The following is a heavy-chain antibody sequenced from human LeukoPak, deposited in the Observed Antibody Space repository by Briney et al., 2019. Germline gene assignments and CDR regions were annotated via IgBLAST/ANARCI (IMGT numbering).Heavy chain of an antibody. CDR2: ISSSSTYI. CDR3: ARGGCSSTSCSFDY. V-gene: IGHV3-21*01. Sequence: GGSLRLSCAASGFTFSSSSMNWVRQAPGKGLEWVSSISSSSTYIYYADSVKGRFTISRDNAKNSLYLQTNSLRAEDTAVYYCARGGCSSTSCSFDYWGQGTLVTVSS. J-gene: IGHJ4*02. CDR1: GFTFSSSS. D-gene: IGHD2-2*01.